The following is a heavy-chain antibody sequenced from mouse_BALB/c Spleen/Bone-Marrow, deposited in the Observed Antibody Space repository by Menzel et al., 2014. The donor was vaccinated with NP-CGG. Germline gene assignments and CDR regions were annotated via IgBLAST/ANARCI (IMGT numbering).Heavy chain of an antibody. Sequence: VQLQQPGAELVKPGASVKLSCTASGFNINDTYMHWVKQRPEQGLEWIGRIDPANGNTKYDPKFQGKATIPADTSSNTAYLQLSSLTSDDTAVYYGATYDYGSSYGFAYWGQWTLVTVPA. CDR1: GFNINDTY. CDR2: IDPANGNT. V-gene: IGHV14-3*02. D-gene: IGHD1-1*01. CDR3: ATYDYGSSYGFAY. J-gene: IGHJ3*01.